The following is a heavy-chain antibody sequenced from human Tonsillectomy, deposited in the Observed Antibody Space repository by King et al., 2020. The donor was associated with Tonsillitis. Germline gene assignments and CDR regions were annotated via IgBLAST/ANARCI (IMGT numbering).Heavy chain of an antibody. CDR3: AREKGVMLAFGGAEPPLYYMDV. CDR2: INPNSGGT. V-gene: IGHV1-2*02. CDR1: GYTFSGYY. D-gene: IGHD3-16*01. Sequence: VQLVESGAEVKKPGASVKVSCKASGYTFSGYYMHWVRQAPGQGLEWMGWINPNSGGTNFAQKFQGRVTMTRDTSISTAYMELSRLRSDDTAVYYCAREKGVMLAFGGAEPPLYYMDVWGKGTTVTVSS. J-gene: IGHJ6*03.